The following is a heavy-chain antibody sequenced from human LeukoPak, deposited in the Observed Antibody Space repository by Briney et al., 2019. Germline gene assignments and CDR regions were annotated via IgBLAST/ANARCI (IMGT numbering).Heavy chain of an antibody. D-gene: IGHD5-18*01. CDR1: GYSFTSYW. Sequence: GESLKISCKGSGYSFTSYWISWVRQMPGKGLEWMGRIDPSDSYTNYSPSFQGHVTISADKSISTAYLQWSSLKASDTAMYYCAGHSPDTAMVNIYYYGMDVWGKGTTVTVSS. J-gene: IGHJ6*04. CDR2: IDPSDSYT. V-gene: IGHV5-10-1*01. CDR3: AGHSPDTAMVNIYYYGMDV.